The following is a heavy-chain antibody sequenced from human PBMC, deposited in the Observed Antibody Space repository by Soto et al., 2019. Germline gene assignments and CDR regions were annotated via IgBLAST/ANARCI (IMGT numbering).Heavy chain of an antibody. Sequence: EVQLVESGGGLVQPGRSLRLSCAASGFTFDDFAMHWVRQAPGKGLEWVSGIAWNSDSIGYVDSVKCRFTISRDNAKNSLYLQMNSLRPEDTALYYCTKGDCSSTRCFQDTALASGFDYWGQGTLVTVSS. CDR2: IAWNSDSI. CDR3: TKGDCSSTRCFQDTALASGFDY. CDR1: GFTFDDFA. V-gene: IGHV3-9*01. D-gene: IGHD2-2*01. J-gene: IGHJ4*02.